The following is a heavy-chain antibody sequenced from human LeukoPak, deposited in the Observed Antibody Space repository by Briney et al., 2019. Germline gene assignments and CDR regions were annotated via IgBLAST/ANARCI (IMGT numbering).Heavy chain of an antibody. CDR2: IIDSGNSI. J-gene: IGHJ4*02. Sequence: GGSLRLSCEASGFTVSSNHMSWVRQAPGKGLEWVSTIIDSGNSIYYADSAEGRLTISRDNSKNTLYLQMNSLRAGDTAVYYCAKDPIFSGSYGVFDYWGLGTLVTVSS. D-gene: IGHD1-26*01. CDR3: AKDPIFSGSYGVFDY. V-gene: IGHV3-23*01. CDR1: GFTVSSNH.